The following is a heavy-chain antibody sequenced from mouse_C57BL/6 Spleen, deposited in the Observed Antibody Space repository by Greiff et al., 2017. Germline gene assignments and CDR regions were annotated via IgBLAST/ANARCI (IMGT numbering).Heavy chain of an antibody. V-gene: IGHV1-18*01. CDR1: GYTFTDYN. CDR3: ARRPQGEDYAMDY. J-gene: IGHJ4*01. CDR2: INPNNGGT. Sequence: EVKLVESGPELVKPGASVKIPCKASGYTFTDYNMDWVKQSHGKSLEWIGDINPNNGGTIYNQKFKGKATLTVDKSSSTAYMELRSLTSEDTAVYYCARRPQGEDYAMDYWGQGTSVTVSS.